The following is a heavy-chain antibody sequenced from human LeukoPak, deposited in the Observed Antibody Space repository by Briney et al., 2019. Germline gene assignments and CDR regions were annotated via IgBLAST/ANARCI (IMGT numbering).Heavy chain of an antibody. CDR1: GGTFSSYA. CDR3: ARVEYDTVTETDVYYYGMDV. V-gene: IGHV1-69*01. CDR2: IIPIFGTV. Sequence: GSSVKVSCKASGGTFSSYAISWVRQAPGQGLEWMGGIIPIFGTVKSAQKFQGRVTITADESTSTAYMELSSLRSEGTAVHYCARVEYDTVTETDVYYYGMDVWGQGTTVTVSS. J-gene: IGHJ6*02. D-gene: IGHD4-17*01.